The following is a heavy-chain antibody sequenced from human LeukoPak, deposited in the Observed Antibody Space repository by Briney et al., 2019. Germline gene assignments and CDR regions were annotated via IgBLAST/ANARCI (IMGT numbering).Heavy chain of an antibody. CDR3: ARGRDAYYYDSSGSDPDFDL. D-gene: IGHD3-22*01. CDR2: IIPIFGTA. V-gene: IGHV1-69*05. J-gene: IGHJ2*01. CDR1: GGTFSSYA. Sequence: SVKVSCKASGGTFSSYAISWVRQAPGQGLEWMGGIIPIFGTANYAQKFQGRVTITTDESTSTAYMELSSLRSEDTAVYYCARGRDAYYYDSSGSDPDFDLWGRGTLVTVSS.